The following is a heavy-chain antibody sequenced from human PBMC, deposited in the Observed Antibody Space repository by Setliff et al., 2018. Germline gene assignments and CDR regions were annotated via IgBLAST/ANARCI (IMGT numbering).Heavy chain of an antibody. Sequence: SETLSLTCTVSGGSISSSSYYWGWIRQPPGKGLEWIGSIYYSGSTYYNPSLKSRVTISVDTSKNQFSLKLSSVTAADTAVYYCARTGYCSGGSCYLGYFQHWGQGTLVTVSS. CDR3: ARTGYCSGGSCYLGYFQH. CDR1: GGSISSSSYY. D-gene: IGHD2-15*01. J-gene: IGHJ1*01. CDR2: IYYSGST. V-gene: IGHV4-39*01.